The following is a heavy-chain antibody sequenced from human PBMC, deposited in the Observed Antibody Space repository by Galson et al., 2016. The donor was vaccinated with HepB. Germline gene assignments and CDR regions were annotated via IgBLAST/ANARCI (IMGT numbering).Heavy chain of an antibody. CDR3: AHRRSYNWFDT. CDR2: IFWDDDQ. J-gene: IGHJ5*02. Sequence: PALVKPTQTLTLTCTFSGFALTTRGVGVGWIRQPPGQALEWLALIFWDDDQRYSPSLKNRLTVTKGTSKNQVVLTMTNMDPVDSATYYCAHRRSYNWFDTWGQGALVTVSS. CDR1: GFALTTRGVG. V-gene: IGHV2-5*02.